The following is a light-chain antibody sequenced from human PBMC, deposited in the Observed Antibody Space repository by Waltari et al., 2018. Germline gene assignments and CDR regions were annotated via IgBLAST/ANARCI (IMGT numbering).Light chain of an antibody. Sequence: EIVLTQSPATLSLSPGERATLSCRASQSVSSYLAWYQQKPGQAPRLLIYDASNMATGIPARFSGSGSGTDFTLTISSLEPEDFAVYYCQQRGNWPPFTFGQGTRLEIK. CDR2: DAS. CDR1: QSVSSY. V-gene: IGKV3-11*01. CDR3: QQRGNWPPFT. J-gene: IGKJ5*01.